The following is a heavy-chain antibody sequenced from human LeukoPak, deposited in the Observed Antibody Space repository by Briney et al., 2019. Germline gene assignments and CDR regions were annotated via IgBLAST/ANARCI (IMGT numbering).Heavy chain of an antibody. CDR3: ARDDIAAAAFDP. D-gene: IGHD6-13*01. CDR1: GFTFDDYG. V-gene: IGHV3-20*01. CDR2: INWNGGST. J-gene: IGHJ5*02. Sequence: GGSLRLSRAASGFTFDDYGMSWVRQAPGKGLEWVSGINWNGGSTGYADSVKGRFTTSRDNAKNSLYLQMNSLRAEDTALYHCARDDIAAAAFDPWGQGTLVTVSS.